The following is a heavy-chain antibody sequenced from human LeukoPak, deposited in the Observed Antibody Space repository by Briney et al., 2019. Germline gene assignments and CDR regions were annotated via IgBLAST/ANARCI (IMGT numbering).Heavy chain of an antibody. CDR3: ASMMHYYDTSGPSY. J-gene: IGHJ4*02. Sequence: GRSLRLSCAASGFTFSSYGMHCVRQAPGKGLEWVAVISYDGSNKYYADSVKGRFTISRDNSKNTLYLQMNSLRAEDTAVYYCASMMHYYDTSGPSYWGQGTLVTVSS. D-gene: IGHD3-22*01. CDR1: GFTFSSYG. CDR2: ISYDGSNK. V-gene: IGHV3-30*03.